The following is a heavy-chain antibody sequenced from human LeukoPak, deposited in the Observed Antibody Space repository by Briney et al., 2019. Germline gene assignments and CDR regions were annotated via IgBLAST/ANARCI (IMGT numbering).Heavy chain of an antibody. Sequence: GASVKVSCKASGYTFTTYAIHWVRQAPGQRLEWMRWINSDNGNTKYSQKFQGRVTITRDTSAYTAYMELRSLSSADTAIYFCARAPYDFLTGFSLNWFDPWGQGTLVTVSS. CDR1: GYTFTTYA. V-gene: IGHV1-3*04. CDR2: INSDNGNT. CDR3: ARAPYDFLTGFSLNWFDP. J-gene: IGHJ5*02. D-gene: IGHD3-9*01.